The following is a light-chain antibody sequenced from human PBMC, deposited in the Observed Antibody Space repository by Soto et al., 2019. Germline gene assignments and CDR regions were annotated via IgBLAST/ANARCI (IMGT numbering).Light chain of an antibody. CDR3: QQHSSSPHMYT. Sequence: EIVLTQSPGTLSLSPGERATLSCRASQTVSSSYLSWYQQKPGQAPRLLIYLASSRATGIPDRFSGSGSGTDFTLTISRLEPEDFAVYDCQQHSSSPHMYTFGQGTKLEIK. V-gene: IGKV3-20*01. CDR2: LAS. CDR1: QTVSSSY. J-gene: IGKJ2*01.